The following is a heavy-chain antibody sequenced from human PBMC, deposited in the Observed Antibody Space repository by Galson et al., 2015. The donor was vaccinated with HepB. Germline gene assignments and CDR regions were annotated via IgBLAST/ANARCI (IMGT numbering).Heavy chain of an antibody. D-gene: IGHD1-26*01. CDR3: AREGSGGNYFPDY. CDR1: GFTFSDYY. V-gene: IGHV3-11*05. Sequence: SLRLSCAASGFTFSDYYMSWIRQAPGRGLEWVSYISTGSSYTNYADSVKGRFTISRDNAKNSLYLQMNSLRAEDTAIYYCAREGSGGNYFPDYWGQGTLVTVSS. CDR2: ISTGSSYT. J-gene: IGHJ4*02.